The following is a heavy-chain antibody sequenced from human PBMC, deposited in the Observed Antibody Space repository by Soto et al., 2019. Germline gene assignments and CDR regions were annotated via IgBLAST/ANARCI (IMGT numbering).Heavy chain of an antibody. Sequence: SETLSLTCAVYGGSFSGYYWNWIRQPPGKGLEWIGSIYYSGSTYYNPSLKSRVTISVDTSKNQFSLKLSSVTAADTAVYYCARRKGWLQSHPFDYWGQGTLVTVSS. J-gene: IGHJ4*02. V-gene: IGHV4-34*01. D-gene: IGHD5-12*01. CDR2: IYYSGST. CDR1: GGSFSGYY. CDR3: ARRKGWLQSHPFDY.